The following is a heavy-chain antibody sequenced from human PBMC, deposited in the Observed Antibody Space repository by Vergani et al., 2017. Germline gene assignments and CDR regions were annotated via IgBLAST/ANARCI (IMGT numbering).Heavy chain of an antibody. J-gene: IGHJ5*02. D-gene: IGHD3-10*01. CDR1: GFTFKQYG. CDR2: TWYDGNNK. Sequence: QVQLVESGGGVVQPGRSLRLSCAASGFTFKQYGMHWVRQAPGKGLEWVAVTWYDGNNKQYADSVKGRFTISRDNSKSTMYLQMNSLRAEDTAVYYCAKPYSGSGSMKGWFDPWGQGTLVTVSS. V-gene: IGHV3-33*06. CDR3: AKPYSGSGSMKGWFDP.